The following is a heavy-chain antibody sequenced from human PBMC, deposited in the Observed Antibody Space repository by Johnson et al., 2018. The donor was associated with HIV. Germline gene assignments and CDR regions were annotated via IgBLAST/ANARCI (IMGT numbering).Heavy chain of an antibody. CDR2: IPYDGSKT. D-gene: IGHD6-6*01. V-gene: IGHV3-30*02. CDR3: ARDDSSSNGRAFDI. CDR1: GFSFSHYG. J-gene: IGHJ3*02. Sequence: QVQLVESGGGVVQPGGSLRLSCVASGFSFSHYGMHWVRQGPGKVLEWVAFIPYDGSKTYYGDSVKGRLTISRDNSKNTLYLQMNSLRAEDMAVYYCARDDSSSNGRAFDIWGQGTMVTVSS.